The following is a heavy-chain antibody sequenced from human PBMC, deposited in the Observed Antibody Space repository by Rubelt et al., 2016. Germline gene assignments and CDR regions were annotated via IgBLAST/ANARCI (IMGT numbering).Heavy chain of an antibody. Sequence: QITLKESGPTLVKPTQTLTLTCTFSGFSLTTTGVGVGWIRQPPGKALEWLALIYWDDDKRYSPSLKSRLTITKDTSKKQVVLTMTNMDPEDTATYYCAHRPGDLGAGGFDVGGQGTMVTVSS. CDR2: IYWDDDK. CDR3: AHRPGDLGAGGFDV. V-gene: IGHV2-5*02. CDR1: GFSLTTTGVG. D-gene: IGHD1-26*01. J-gene: IGHJ3*01.